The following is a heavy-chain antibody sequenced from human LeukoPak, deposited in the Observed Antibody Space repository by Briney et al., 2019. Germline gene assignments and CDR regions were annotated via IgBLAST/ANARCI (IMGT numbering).Heavy chain of an antibody. J-gene: IGHJ4*02. CDR1: RFTFSSYS. CDR2: IGSVSSAI. D-gene: IGHD6-19*01. Sequence: GGSLRLSCAASRFTFSSYSMNWVRQAPGEGREWVAYIGSVSSAIYDADSVKGRFTISRGNAKKSLYLQMNSLRAEDTAVYYCARHAPTSSAFDYWGQGTLVTVSS. V-gene: IGHV3-48*04. CDR3: ARHAPTSSAFDY.